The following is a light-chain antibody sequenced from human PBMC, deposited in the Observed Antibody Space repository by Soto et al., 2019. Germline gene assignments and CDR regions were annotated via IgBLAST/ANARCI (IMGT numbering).Light chain of an antibody. Sequence: DIQMTQFTPTLSASIGDRVTITCRASQTISSSLAWYQQKPGKAPKLLIYKASTLETGVPSRFSGSGSGTEFTLTISSLQPDDFATYYCQQYDSYSPYTFGQGTRLEIK. V-gene: IGKV1-5*03. J-gene: IGKJ2*01. CDR2: KAS. CDR1: QTISSS. CDR3: QQYDSYSPYT.